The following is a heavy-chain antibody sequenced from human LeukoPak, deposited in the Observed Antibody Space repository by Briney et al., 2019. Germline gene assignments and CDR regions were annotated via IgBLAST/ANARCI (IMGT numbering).Heavy chain of an antibody. Sequence: GGSLRLSCAVSGFTFSRNGMHWVRQAPGKGLEWVANINQDGTEKYYVDSVKGRFTISRDYAKNSLYLQMNSLRAEDTAVYYCAELGITMIGGVWGKGTTVTISS. V-gene: IGHV3-7*01. CDR2: INQDGTEK. CDR3: AELGITMIGGV. CDR1: GFTFSRNG. J-gene: IGHJ6*04. D-gene: IGHD3-10*02.